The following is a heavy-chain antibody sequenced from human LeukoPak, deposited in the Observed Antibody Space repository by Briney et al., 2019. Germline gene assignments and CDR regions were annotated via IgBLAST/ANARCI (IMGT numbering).Heavy chain of an antibody. CDR1: GITLSNYG. D-gene: IGHD3-22*01. CDR3: AKRGVVIRVILVGFHKEAYYFDS. Sequence: PGGSLRLSCAVSGITLSNYGMSWVCQAPGKGLEWDAGISDSGGRTNYADSVKGRFTISRDNPKNTLYLQMNSLRAEDTAVYFCAKRGVVIRVILVGFHKEAYYFDSWGQGALVTVSS. CDR2: ISDSGGRT. J-gene: IGHJ4*02. V-gene: IGHV3-23*01.